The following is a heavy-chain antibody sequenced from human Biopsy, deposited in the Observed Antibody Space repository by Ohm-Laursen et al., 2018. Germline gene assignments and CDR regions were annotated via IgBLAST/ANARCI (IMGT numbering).Heavy chain of an antibody. D-gene: IGHD2-8*01. CDR2: INCKTGAT. Sequence: ASVKVSCKASSYTFTDYNIHWMRQAPGQGLEWLGYINCKTGATNYAQKFQGTVTMTRDTSISTAYLALGSLRSADTAIYYCARDPLNGHRHFDYWGQGSLVTVSS. V-gene: IGHV1-2*02. CDR3: ARDPLNGHRHFDY. J-gene: IGHJ4*02. CDR1: SYTFTDYN.